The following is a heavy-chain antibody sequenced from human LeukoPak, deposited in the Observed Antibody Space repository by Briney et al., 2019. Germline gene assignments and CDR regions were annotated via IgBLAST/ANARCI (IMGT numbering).Heavy chain of an antibody. Sequence: SETLSLTCAVSGGSISSNSYYWGWIRQPPGKGLEWIGSIYYSGSTYYHPSLKRRVTISVDTSKNQFSLKLSSVTAADTAVYYCAKTRYYYNSRSYGAPYYFDYWGQGTLVTVSS. J-gene: IGHJ4*02. CDR3: AKTRYYYNSRSYGAPYYFDY. D-gene: IGHD3-10*01. CDR1: GGSISSNSYY. V-gene: IGHV4-39*01. CDR2: IYYSGST.